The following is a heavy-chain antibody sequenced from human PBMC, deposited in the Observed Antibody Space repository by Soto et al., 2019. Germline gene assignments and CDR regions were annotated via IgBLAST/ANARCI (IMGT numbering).Heavy chain of an antibody. Sequence: GGSLRLSCAASGFTFSSYAMHWVRQAPGKGLEWVAVISYDGSNKYYADSVKGRFTISRDNSKNTLYLQMNSLRAEDTAVYYCARVTGESSGSYYYYYYGMDVWGQGTTVTVSS. CDR3: ARVTGESSGSYYYYYYGMDV. CDR2: ISYDGSNK. V-gene: IGHV3-30*04. D-gene: IGHD1-26*01. J-gene: IGHJ6*02. CDR1: GFTFSSYA.